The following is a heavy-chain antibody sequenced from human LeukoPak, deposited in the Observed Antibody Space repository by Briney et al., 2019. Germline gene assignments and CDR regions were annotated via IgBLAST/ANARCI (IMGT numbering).Heavy chain of an antibody. Sequence: MTSETLSLTCTVYGGSFNAYYRSWIRQPPGKGLEWIGEINHNGNRNYNLSLKSRVTISVDTSKNQFTLKMSSVTAADTSVYDCARGYGVFPFYCGGYCFSIDYWGKGTLVAVSS. CDR1: GGSFNAYY. CDR3: ARGYGVFPFYCGGYCFSIDY. J-gene: IGHJ4*02. CDR2: INHNGNR. V-gene: IGHV4-34*01. D-gene: IGHD2-21*02.